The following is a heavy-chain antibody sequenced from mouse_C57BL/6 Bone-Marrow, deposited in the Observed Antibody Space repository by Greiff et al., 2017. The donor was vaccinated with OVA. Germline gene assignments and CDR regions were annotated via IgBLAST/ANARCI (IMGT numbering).Heavy chain of an antibody. D-gene: IGHD1-1*01. J-gene: IGHJ3*01. CDR1: GYTFTSYG. Sequence: QVQLQQSGAELARPGASVKLSCKASGYTFTSYGISWVKQRTGQGLECIGEIYPRSGNTYSNEKFKGKATLTAATSSSTACMGLRGLTSDDSAVCFCARGGRVSSYAWFAYWGQGSLVTVSA. CDR3: ARGGRVSSYAWFAY. V-gene: IGHV1-81*01. CDR2: IYPRSGNT.